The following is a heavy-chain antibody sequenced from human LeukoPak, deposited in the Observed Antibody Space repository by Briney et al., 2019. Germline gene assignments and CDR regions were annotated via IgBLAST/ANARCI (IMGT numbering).Heavy chain of an antibody. V-gene: IGHV3-21*06. CDR3: ARAAGELLPFDYFDY. CDR2: ITSSSSYI. Sequence: GGSLRLSCAASGFTFGRYSMNWVRQAPGKGLEWVSSITSSSSYIYYADSVKGRFTISRDNVKNSLYLQMHSLRAEDTAVYYCARAAGELLPFDYFDYWGQGTLVAVSS. J-gene: IGHJ4*02. D-gene: IGHD3-10*01. CDR1: GFTFGRYS.